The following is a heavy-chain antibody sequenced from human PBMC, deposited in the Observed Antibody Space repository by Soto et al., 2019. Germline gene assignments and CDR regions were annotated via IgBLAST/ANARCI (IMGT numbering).Heavy chain of an antibody. CDR1: GYTFTGYF. D-gene: IGHD3-10*01. V-gene: IGHV1-46*01. J-gene: IGHJ4*02. CDR3: ARSSGHYGSGTYYDY. Sequence: QVQLVQSGAEVKKPGASVKVSCRASGYTFTGYFVHWVRQAPGQGLEWVGIINPGGGSTSFAQKFQGRVTMTRDTSTNTVYMELRSLTSEDTAVYYCARSSGHYGSGTYYDYWGQGALVTVSS. CDR2: INPGGGST.